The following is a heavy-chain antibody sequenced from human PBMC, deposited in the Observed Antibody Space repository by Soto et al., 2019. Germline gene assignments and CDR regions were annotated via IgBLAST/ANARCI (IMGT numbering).Heavy chain of an antibody. D-gene: IGHD2-8*02. CDR2: IFWDDDK. J-gene: IGHJ4*02. V-gene: IGHV2-5*02. Sequence: SGPTLVNPTQTLTLTCSFSGFSLTTSGVGVGWVRQSPEKTLEWLALIFWDDDKRYSPSLRSRLTIAKDTSKNQVVLTLTNVEPVDTATYYCARILTATGGHFDSWGQGALVTVSS. CDR3: ARILTATGGHFDS. CDR1: GFSLTTSGVG.